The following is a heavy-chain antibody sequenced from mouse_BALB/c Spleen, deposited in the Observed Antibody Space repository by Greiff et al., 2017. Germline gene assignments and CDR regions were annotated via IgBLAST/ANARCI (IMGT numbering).Heavy chain of an antibody. D-gene: IGHD2-14*01. CDR2: IRNKANGYTT. J-gene: IGHJ1*01. V-gene: IGHV7-3*02. CDR3: ARDYDRYWYFDV. Sequence: DVMLVESGGGLVQPGGSLRLSCATSGFTFTDYYMSWVRQPPGKALEWLGFIRNKANGYTTEYSASVKGRFTISRDNSQSILYLQMNTLRAEDSATYYCARDYDRYWYFDVWGAGTTVTVSS. CDR1: GFTFTDYY.